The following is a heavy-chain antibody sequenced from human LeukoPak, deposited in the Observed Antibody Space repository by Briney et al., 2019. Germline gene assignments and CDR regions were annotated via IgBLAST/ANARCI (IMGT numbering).Heavy chain of an antibody. D-gene: IGHD3-22*01. CDR3: AKGPTSGNYYDSSGYYPHFDY. V-gene: IGHV3-23*01. Sequence: GGSLRLSCAASGFTFTNYAMSWVRQAPGKGLEWVSAISGSGGSTYYADSVKGRFTISRDNSKNTLYLQMNSLRAEDTAVYYCAKGPTSGNYYDSSGYYPHFDYWGQGTLVTVSS. J-gene: IGHJ4*02. CDR1: GFTFTNYA. CDR2: ISGSGGST.